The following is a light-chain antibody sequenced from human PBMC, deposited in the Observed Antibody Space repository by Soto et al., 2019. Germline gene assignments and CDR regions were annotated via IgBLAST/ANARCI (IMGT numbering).Light chain of an antibody. V-gene: IGKV1-8*01. CDR2: AAS. CDR1: QGISSY. Sequence: AIRMTQSPSSLSASTGDRVTITCRASQGISSYLAWYQQKPGKAPKLLIYAASSLQSGVPSRFSGSGSGTDFTLTISSLQPEDLATYYCQQSYSPPPITFGQGTRLEI. CDR3: QQSYSPPPIT. J-gene: IGKJ5*01.